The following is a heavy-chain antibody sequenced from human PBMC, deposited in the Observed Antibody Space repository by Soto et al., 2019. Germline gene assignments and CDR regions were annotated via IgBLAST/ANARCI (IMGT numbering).Heavy chain of an antibody. J-gene: IGHJ6*02. CDR2: ISYDGSNR. CDR1: GFTFSSYP. V-gene: IGHV3-30-3*01. CDR3: ARDRYDFWSGYFTQYYYYGMDV. D-gene: IGHD3-3*01. Sequence: QVQLVESGGGVVQPGRSLRLSCAASGFTFSSYPMHWVRQAPGKGLEWVAVISYDGSNRYYADSVKGRFTISRDNSKNSLYLQMNSLRAEDTAVYYCARDRYDFWSGYFTQYYYYGMDVWGQGTTVTVSS.